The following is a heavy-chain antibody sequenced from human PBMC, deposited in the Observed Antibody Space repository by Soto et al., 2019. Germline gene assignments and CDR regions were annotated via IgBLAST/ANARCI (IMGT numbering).Heavy chain of an antibody. V-gene: IGHV3-48*03. CDR2: ISSSGSTI. Sequence: GGSLRLSCAASGFTFSSYEMNWVRQAPGKGLEWVSYISSSGSTIYYADSVKGRFTISRDNAKNSLYLQMNSLRAEDTAVYYCARTSNYYYYGMDVWGQGTTVTVSS. CDR1: GFTFSSYE. J-gene: IGHJ6*02. CDR3: ARTSNYYYYGMDV.